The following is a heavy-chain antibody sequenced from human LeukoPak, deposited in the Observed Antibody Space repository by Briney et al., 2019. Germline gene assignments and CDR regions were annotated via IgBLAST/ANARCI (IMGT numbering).Heavy chain of an antibody. CDR3: AREYSSSPHSYYYYYMDV. V-gene: IGHV1-69*05. CDR1: GGTFSNYA. CDR2: IIPIFGTA. D-gene: IGHD6-6*01. J-gene: IGHJ6*03. Sequence: ASVKVSCKASGGTFSNYAISWVRQAPGQGLEWMGRIIPIFGTANYAQKFQGRVTIITDESTSTAYTELSSLRSEDTAVYYCAREYSSSPHSYYYYYMDVWGKGTTVTVSS.